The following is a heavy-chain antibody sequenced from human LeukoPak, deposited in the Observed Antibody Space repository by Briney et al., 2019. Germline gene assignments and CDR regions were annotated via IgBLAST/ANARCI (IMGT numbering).Heavy chain of an antibody. J-gene: IGHJ4*02. CDR1: GGTFSSYA. Sequence: ASVKVSCKASGGTFSSYAISWVRQAPGQGLEWMGIINPSGGSTSYAQKFQGRVTITRDTSASTAYMELSSLRSEDTAVYYCARISGSPGYWGQGTLVTVSS. CDR2: INPSGGST. CDR3: ARISGSPGY. V-gene: IGHV1-46*01. D-gene: IGHD1-26*01.